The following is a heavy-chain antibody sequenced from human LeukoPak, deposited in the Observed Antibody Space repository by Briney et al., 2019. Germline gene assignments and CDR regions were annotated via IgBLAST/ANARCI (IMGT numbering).Heavy chain of an antibody. CDR2: IIPIFGTA. D-gene: IGHD3-10*01. Sequence: SVNVSCKASVGTISSYAISWVRQAPGQGLEWMGGIIPIFGTATHAQKFQGRVTIPADEYTSTAYMELSRLRSEDTAVYYCARSLVDYGSGSYRSFDYWGQGTLVTVSS. CDR3: ARSLVDYGSGSYRSFDY. J-gene: IGHJ4*02. V-gene: IGHV1-69*01. CDR1: VGTISSYA.